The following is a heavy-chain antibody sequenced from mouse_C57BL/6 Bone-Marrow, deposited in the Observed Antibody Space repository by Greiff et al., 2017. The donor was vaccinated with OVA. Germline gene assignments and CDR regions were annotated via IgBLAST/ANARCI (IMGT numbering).Heavy chain of an antibody. CDR2: ISNLAYSI. CDR1: GFTFSDYG. D-gene: IGHD1-1*01. V-gene: IGHV5-15*01. J-gene: IGHJ1*03. CDR3: ARHGYYYGSSYGYFDV. Sequence: DVMLVESGGGLVQPGGSLKLSCAASGFTFSDYGMAWVRQAPRKGPEWVAFISNLAYSIYYADTVTGRFTISRENAKNTLYLEMSSLRSEDTAMYYCARHGYYYGSSYGYFDVWGTGTTVTVSS.